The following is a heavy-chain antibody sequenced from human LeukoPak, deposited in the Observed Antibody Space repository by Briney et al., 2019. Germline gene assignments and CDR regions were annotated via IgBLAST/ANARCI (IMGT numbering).Heavy chain of an antibody. CDR3: ARGSCSSRSCYKRVNGLDV. CDR2: FHTAGDT. D-gene: IGHD2-2*01. V-gene: IGHV3-13*01. Sequence: PGGSLRLSCAASGFTFSNYDMHWVRKATGKGLEWVSAFHTAGDTHYSGSVKGRFATSRENAKNSFYLQMNNLRAGDTAVYYCARGSCSSRSCYKRVNGLDVWGQGTPVTVSS. CDR1: GFTFSNYD. J-gene: IGHJ6*02.